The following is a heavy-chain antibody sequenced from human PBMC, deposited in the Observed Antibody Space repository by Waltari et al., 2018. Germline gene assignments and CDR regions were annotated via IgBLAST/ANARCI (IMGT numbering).Heavy chain of an antibody. V-gene: IGHV3-30*03. Sequence: QVQLVESGGGVVQPGRSLRLSCAASGFTFSSYALQWVRQAPGKGLEWVAVISDDGSNKYYADSVKGRFTISRDNSKNTLYLQMNSLRAEDTAVYYCAVDDSSGYGDYWGQGTLVTVSS. CDR1: GFTFSSYA. CDR2: ISDDGSNK. J-gene: IGHJ4*02. D-gene: IGHD3-22*01. CDR3: AVDDSSGYGDY.